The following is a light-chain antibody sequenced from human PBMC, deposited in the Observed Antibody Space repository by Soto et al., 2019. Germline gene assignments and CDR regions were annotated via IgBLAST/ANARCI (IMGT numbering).Light chain of an antibody. J-gene: IGKJ4*01. Sequence: DIQMTQSPSTLSASVGDRVTITCRASQSISSWLAWYQQKPGKAPKLLIYKASSLESGVPSRFSGSGSGTEFTLSISSLQPDDFATHYCQQYNSYPLTFGGGTKVEIK. CDR2: KAS. V-gene: IGKV1-5*03. CDR3: QQYNSYPLT. CDR1: QSISSW.